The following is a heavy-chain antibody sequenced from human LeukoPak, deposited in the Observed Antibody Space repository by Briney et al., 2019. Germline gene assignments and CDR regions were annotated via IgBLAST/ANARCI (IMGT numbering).Heavy chain of an antibody. V-gene: IGHV3-64*01. D-gene: IGHD3-22*01. CDR2: ISSNGGST. CDR3: ARDLGSSGYYYHYYYGMDV. Sequence: GGSLRLSCAASGFTFSSYAMHWVRQAPGKGLEYVSAISSNGGSTYYANSVKGRFTISRDNSKNTLYLQMNSLRAEDTAVYYCARDLGSSGYYYHYYYGMDVWGQGTTVTVSS. CDR1: GFTFSSYA. J-gene: IGHJ6*02.